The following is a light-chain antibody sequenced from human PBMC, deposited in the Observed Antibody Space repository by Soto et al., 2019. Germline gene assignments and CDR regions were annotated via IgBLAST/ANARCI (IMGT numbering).Light chain of an antibody. CDR2: AAS. CDR1: QGIRND. Sequence: QMTQSPSSLSASVGDRVTLTCRASQGIRNDLGWYQQRPGKAPKLLIYAASSLETGVPSRFSGSGSGTDFTLTISSLQPEDFAIYYCQQSYSTPQTFGQGTKVDIK. J-gene: IGKJ1*01. CDR3: QQSYSTPQT. V-gene: IGKV1-39*01.